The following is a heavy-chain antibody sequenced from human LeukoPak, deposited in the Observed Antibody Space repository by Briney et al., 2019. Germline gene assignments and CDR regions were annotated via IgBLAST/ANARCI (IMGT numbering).Heavy chain of an antibody. CDR2: ISYDGSNK. Sequence: PGRSLRLSCAASGFTFSSYAMHWVRQAPGKGLEWVAVISYDGSNKYYADSVKGRFTISRDNPKNTLYLQMNSLRAEDTAVYYCARDRVAMVRGVNDLDYWGQGTLVTVSS. J-gene: IGHJ4*02. CDR1: GFTFSSYA. V-gene: IGHV3-30-3*01. D-gene: IGHD3-10*01. CDR3: ARDRVAMVRGVNDLDY.